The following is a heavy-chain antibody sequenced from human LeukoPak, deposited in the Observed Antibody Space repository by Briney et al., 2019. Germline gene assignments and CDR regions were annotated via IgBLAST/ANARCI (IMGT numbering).Heavy chain of an antibody. V-gene: IGHV1-24*01. CDR3: ATRKLTMVRGVPFDY. CDR1: GYTLTELS. CDR2: FDPVDGET. J-gene: IGHJ4*02. D-gene: IGHD3-10*01. Sequence: ASVKVSCKVSGYTLTELSMHWVRQAPGKGLEWMGGFDPVDGETIYAQKFQGRVTMTEDTSTDTAYMELSSLRSEDTAVYYCATRKLTMVRGVPFDYWGQGTLVTVSS.